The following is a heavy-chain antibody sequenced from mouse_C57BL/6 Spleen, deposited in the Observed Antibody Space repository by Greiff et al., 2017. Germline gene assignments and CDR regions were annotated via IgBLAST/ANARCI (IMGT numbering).Heavy chain of an antibody. CDR2: ISYDGSN. CDR3: ARDEGLQFAY. D-gene: IGHD2-2*01. V-gene: IGHV3-6*01. Sequence: EVQLQQSGPGLVKPSQSLSLTCSVTGYSITSGYYWNWIRQFPGNKLEWMGYISYDGSNNYNPSLKNRISITRDTSKNQFFLKLNSVTTEDTATYYCARDEGLQFAYWGQGTLVTVSA. CDR1: GYSITSGYY. J-gene: IGHJ3*01.